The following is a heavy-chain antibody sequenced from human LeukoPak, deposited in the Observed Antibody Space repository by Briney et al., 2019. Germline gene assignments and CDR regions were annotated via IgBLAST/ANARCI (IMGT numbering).Heavy chain of an antibody. Sequence: AASVTVSFTASGYTFTSYYMHWVRQAPGQGLEWMGIINPSGGSTSYAQKFQGRVTMTRDTSTSTVYMELSSLRSEDTAVYYCARVAAEDAFDIWGQGTMVTVSS. J-gene: IGHJ3*02. CDR2: INPSGGST. CDR1: GYTFTSYY. D-gene: IGHD6-13*01. CDR3: ARVAAEDAFDI. V-gene: IGHV1-46*01.